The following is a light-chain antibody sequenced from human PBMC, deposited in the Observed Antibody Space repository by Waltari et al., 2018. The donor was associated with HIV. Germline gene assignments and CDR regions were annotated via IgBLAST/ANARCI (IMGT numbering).Light chain of an antibody. V-gene: IGLV3-19*01. CDR1: SLTYYF. Sequence: SSELTQDPAVSVALGQTVKITCQGDSLTYYFASWYQQKPGPAPILLFYGQNSRPSGVPDRFSCYNAGNKAVLTIIGAQAEDEAVYFCNSRDSSASRWVFGAGTKLTV. CDR3: NSRDSSASRWV. CDR2: GQN. J-gene: IGLJ3*02.